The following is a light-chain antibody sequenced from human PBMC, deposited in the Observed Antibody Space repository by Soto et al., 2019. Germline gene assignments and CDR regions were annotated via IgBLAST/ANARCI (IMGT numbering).Light chain of an antibody. Sequence: EIVLTQSPDTLSLSPGERATISCRASQSIGNNYLAWYQQKPGQAPRLLIYDASSRATGIPERFTGSGSGADFALTISRLEPEDFAVYYCQQCAYSPRTFGQGTKVEVK. J-gene: IGKJ1*01. CDR3: QQCAYSPRT. CDR1: QSIGNNY. V-gene: IGKV3-20*01. CDR2: DAS.